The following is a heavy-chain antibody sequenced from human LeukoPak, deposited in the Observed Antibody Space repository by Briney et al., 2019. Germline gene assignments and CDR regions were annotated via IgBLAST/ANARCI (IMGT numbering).Heavy chain of an antibody. CDR1: GGTFSSYA. V-gene: IGHV1-69*13. D-gene: IGHD3-22*01. CDR2: IIPIFGTA. Sequence: ASVKVSCKASGGTFSSYAISWVRQAPGQGLEWMGGIIPIFGTANYAQKFQGRVTITADESTSTAYMELSSLRSEDTAVYYCARKGIVVVMSAFDIWGQGTMVTVSS. CDR3: ARKGIVVVMSAFDI. J-gene: IGHJ3*02.